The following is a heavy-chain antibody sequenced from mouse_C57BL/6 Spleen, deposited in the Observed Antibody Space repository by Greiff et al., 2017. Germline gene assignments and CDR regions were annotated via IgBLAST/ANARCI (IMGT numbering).Heavy chain of an antibody. CDR1: GYTFTSYW. D-gene: IGHD2-5*01. V-gene: IGHV1-69*01. Sequence: QVHVKQPGAELVMPWASVKLSCTASGYTFTSYWMHWVQQRPGQGLEWIGEIDPSDSSTNYNQKFKGKSTLTVDKSASTAYMQLSSLTSEDSAVYYCARSHSNYVGVDDGGQGTSVTVSS. J-gene: IGHJ4*01. CDR3: ARSHSNYVGVDD. CDR2: IDPSDSST.